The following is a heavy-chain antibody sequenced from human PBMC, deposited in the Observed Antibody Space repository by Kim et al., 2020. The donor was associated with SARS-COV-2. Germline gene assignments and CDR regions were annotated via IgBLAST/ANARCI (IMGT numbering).Heavy chain of an antibody. J-gene: IGHJ2*01. CDR1: GFTFSNYW. V-gene: IGHV3-7*01. Sequence: GGSLRLSCAASGFTFSNYWMSWVRQAPGKGLEWVANIKQDGSEKYSVDSVKGRFTISRDNAKNSLYLQMNSLRAEDMALYYCARDYGFWYFDLWGRGTLVTVSS. D-gene: IGHD3-16*01. CDR2: IKQDGSEK. CDR3: ARDYGFWYFDL.